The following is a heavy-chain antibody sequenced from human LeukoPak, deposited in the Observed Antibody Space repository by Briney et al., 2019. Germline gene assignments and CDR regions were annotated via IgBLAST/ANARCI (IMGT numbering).Heavy chain of an antibody. V-gene: IGHV4-59*01. J-gene: IGHJ6*03. CDR1: GCSISSYY. Sequence: SETLSLTCTVSGCSISSYYWNWIRQPPGKGLEWIGYIYYSGTTNYNPSLKSRVSMSVDTSKNQFSLKLSSVTAADTAVYYCTRGSIAYYYMDVWGKGTTVTISS. CDR2: IYYSGTT. CDR3: TRGSIAYYYMDV. D-gene: IGHD3-22*01.